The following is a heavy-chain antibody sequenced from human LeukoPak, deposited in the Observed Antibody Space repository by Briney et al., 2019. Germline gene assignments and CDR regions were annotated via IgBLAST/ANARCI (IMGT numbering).Heavy chain of an antibody. J-gene: IGHJ4*02. D-gene: IGHD3-9*01. V-gene: IGHV4-59*11. CDR1: GGSISSHY. Sequence: SETLSLTCTVSGGSISSHYWSWIRQPPGKGLEWIGYIYYSGSTNYNPSLKSRVTISVDTSKNQFSLKLSSVTAADTAVYYCAREGGYDILTGSFDYWGQGTLVTVSS. CDR2: IYYSGST. CDR3: AREGGYDILTGSFDY.